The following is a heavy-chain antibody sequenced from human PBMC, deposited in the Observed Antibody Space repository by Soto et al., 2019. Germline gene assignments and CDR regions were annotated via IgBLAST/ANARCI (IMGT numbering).Heavy chain of an antibody. CDR2: IIPIFGTA. D-gene: IGHD3-22*01. Sequence: SLKVSCKASGGTFSSYAISWVRQAPGQGLEWMGGIIPIFGTANYAQKFQGRVSITADDSTSTAYMELSSLRSEDTAVYYCARGWYYYDSRGYPFDFWGQGALVTVSS. CDR1: GGTFSSYA. J-gene: IGHJ4*02. V-gene: IGHV1-69*13. CDR3: ARGWYYYDSRGYPFDF.